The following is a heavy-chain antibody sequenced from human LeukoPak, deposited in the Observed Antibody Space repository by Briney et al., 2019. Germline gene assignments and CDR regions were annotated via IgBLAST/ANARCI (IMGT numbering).Heavy chain of an antibody. CDR3: ARGLRSGYPYYYYYYGMDV. V-gene: IGHV1-8*01. CDR2: MNPNSGNT. J-gene: IGHJ6*02. D-gene: IGHD3-3*01. Sequence: ASVKVSCKASGYTFTSYDINWVRQATGQGLEWMGWMNPNSGNTGYAQKFQGRVTMTRNTSISTAYMELSSLRSEDTAVYYCARGLRSGYPYYYYYYGMDVWGQGTMVTVSS. CDR1: GYTFTSYD.